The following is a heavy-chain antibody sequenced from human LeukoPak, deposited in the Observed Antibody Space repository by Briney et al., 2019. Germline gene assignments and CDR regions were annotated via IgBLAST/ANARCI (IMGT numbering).Heavy chain of an antibody. J-gene: IGHJ4*02. CDR3: ARDLFGVVIMGYFDY. Sequence: AGGSLRLSCAASGFTFSSFYMSWVRQAPGKGLEWVANIKQDGSGKYYVDSVKGRFTISRDNAKNSLYLQMNSLRAEDTAVYYCARDLFGVVIMGYFDYWGQGTLVTVSS. D-gene: IGHD3-3*01. CDR2: IKQDGSGK. CDR1: GFTFSSFY. V-gene: IGHV3-7*01.